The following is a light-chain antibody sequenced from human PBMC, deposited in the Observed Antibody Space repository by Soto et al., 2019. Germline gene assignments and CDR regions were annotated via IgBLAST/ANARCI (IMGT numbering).Light chain of an antibody. CDR1: QSVRNSY. CDR3: QQYGSSPYT. J-gene: IGKJ2*01. V-gene: IGKV3-20*01. Sequence: EILLTQSPGTLSLSPGERATLSSRASQSVRNSYLAWYQQKPGQAPRHLIYGASGRATGIPDRFSGSGSGTDFTLTISRLEPEDFAVYYCQQYGSSPYTFGQGTKLEI. CDR2: GAS.